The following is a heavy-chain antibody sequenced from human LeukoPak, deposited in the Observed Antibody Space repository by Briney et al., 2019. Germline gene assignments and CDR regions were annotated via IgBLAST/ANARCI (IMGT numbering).Heavy chain of an antibody. CDR1: GFTFSSYG. V-gene: IGHV3-30*02. J-gene: IGHJ4*02. D-gene: IGHD6-6*01. CDR2: IRYDGSNK. Sequence: GGSLRLSCAASGFTFSSYGMHWVRQAPGKGLEWVAFIRYDGSNKYYADSVKGRFTIPRDNSKNTLYLQMNSLRAEDTAVYYCAKALIAARLISLPGDYWGQGTLVTVSS. CDR3: AKALIAARLISLPGDY.